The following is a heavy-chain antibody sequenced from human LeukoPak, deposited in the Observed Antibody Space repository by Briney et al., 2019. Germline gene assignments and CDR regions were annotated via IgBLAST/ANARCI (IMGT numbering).Heavy chain of an antibody. CDR2: ISAYNGNT. J-gene: IGHJ6*02. D-gene: IGHD4-11*01. CDR1: GYTFISYY. CDR3: ASVHSNYDPYYYGMDV. Sequence: ASVTVSCKASGYTFISYYIHWVRQAPGQGLEWMGWISAYNGNTNYAQKLQGRVTMTTDTSTSTAYMELRSLRSDDTAVYYCASVHSNYDPYYYGMDVWGQGTTVTVSS. V-gene: IGHV1-18*04.